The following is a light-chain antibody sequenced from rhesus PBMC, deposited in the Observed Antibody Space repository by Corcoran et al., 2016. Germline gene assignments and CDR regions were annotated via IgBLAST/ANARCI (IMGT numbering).Light chain of an antibody. Sequence: DIQMTQSPSSLSASVGDRVTITCRASQGITNDLAWYQQKQGETPKLLIYEASRLQSWIPSRFSGSGSGTDFTLTISSLQSEDFATYYGQHYYSTPRTFGQGTKVEIK. CDR3: QHYYSTPRT. J-gene: IGKJ1*01. CDR1: QGITND. V-gene: IGKV1-25*01. CDR2: EAS.